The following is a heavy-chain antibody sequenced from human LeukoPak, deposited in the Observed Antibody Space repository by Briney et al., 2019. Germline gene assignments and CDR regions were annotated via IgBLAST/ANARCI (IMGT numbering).Heavy chain of an antibody. V-gene: IGHV3-33*08. CDR1: GFTVSSNY. J-gene: IGHJ6*02. Sequence: GGSLRLSCAASGFTVSSNYMSWVRQAPGKGLEWVAVIWYDGSNKYYADSVKGRFTISRDNSKNTLYLQMNSLRAEDTAVYYCARGSGRRFLEWLPTHYYYGMDVWGQGTTVTVSS. CDR3: ARGSGRRFLEWLPTHYYYGMDV. CDR2: IWYDGSNK. D-gene: IGHD3-3*01.